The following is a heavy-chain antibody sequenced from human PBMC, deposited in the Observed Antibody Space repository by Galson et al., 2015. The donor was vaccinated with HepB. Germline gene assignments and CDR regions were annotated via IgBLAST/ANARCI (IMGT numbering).Heavy chain of an antibody. V-gene: IGHV3-43*01. J-gene: IGHJ6*02. Sequence: SLRLSCAASGFTFDDYTMHWVRQAPGKGLEWVSLISWDGGSTYYADSVKGRFTISRDNSKNSLYLQMNSLRTEDTALYYCAKDTHYSSSSYSSGGMDVWGQGTTVTVSS. CDR1: GFTFDDYT. CDR3: AKDTHYSSSSYSSGGMDV. D-gene: IGHD6-6*01. CDR2: ISWDGGST.